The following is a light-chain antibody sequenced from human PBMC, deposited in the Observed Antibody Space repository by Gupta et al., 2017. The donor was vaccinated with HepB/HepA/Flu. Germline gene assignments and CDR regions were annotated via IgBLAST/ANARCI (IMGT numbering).Light chain of an antibody. CDR1: QTLYSSENRNNF. Sequence: DIVMSQSPDSLAVSLGERATITCKSSQTLYSSENRNNFLAWYQKRPGQPPRLLLYWASTRESGVPERFTGSGSGTEFTLTIRSLQAEDVAVYFCHQYFRTPHTFGQGTKLQIK. CDR3: HQYFRTPHT. J-gene: IGKJ2*01. V-gene: IGKV4-1*01. CDR2: WAS.